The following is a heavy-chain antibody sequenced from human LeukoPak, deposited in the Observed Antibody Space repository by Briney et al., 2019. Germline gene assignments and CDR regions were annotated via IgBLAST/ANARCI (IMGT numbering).Heavy chain of an antibody. CDR3: AHSLYDSSGYYYFDY. D-gene: IGHD3-22*01. CDR1: GFSLSSSGVA. Sequence: SGPTLVKPTQTLTLTCTFSGFSLSSSGVAVGWIRQPPGKALEWLALNFWNDDKRYSPSLKSRLTITKGTSKNHVVLTMTNMDPVDTATYYCAHSLYDSSGYYYFDYWGQGTLVTVSP. J-gene: IGHJ4*02. CDR2: NFWNDDK. V-gene: IGHV2-5*01.